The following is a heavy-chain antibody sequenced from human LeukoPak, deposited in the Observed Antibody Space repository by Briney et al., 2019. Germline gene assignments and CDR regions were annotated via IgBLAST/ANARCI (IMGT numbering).Heavy chain of an antibody. J-gene: IGHJ6*02. CDR1: GFTFSSYT. V-gene: IGHV3-21*01. CDR2: ISSSSSYI. CDR3: ARCGGCQSYGLDV. Sequence: GGSLRLSCATSGFTFSSYTINWVRQAPGKGLEWVSSISSSSSYIYYADSVKGRFTISRDNSKNSLYPQMNSLRAEDTAVYYCARCGGCQSYGLDVWGQGTTVTVSS. D-gene: IGHD2-15*01.